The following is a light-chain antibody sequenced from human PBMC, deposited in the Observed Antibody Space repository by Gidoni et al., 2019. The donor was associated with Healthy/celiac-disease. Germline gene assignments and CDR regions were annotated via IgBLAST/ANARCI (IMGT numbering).Light chain of an antibody. Sequence: QSVLTQPPSVSGAQGQRVTISCTGSSSNIGAGYYVHWYQQLPGTAPKLLIYGNSNRPSGVPDRFSGSKSGTSASLAITGLQAEDEADYYCQSYDSSLSGSVVFGGGTKLTVL. V-gene: IGLV1-40*01. CDR3: QSYDSSLSGSVV. CDR2: GNS. J-gene: IGLJ2*01. CDR1: SSNIGAGYY.